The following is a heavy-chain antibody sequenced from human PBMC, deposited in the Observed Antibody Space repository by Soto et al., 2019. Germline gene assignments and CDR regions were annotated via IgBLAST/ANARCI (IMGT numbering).Heavy chain of an antibody. CDR2: ISAYNGNT. D-gene: IGHD2-21*02. CDR1: GYTFNSQG. CDR3: ATDLSCRGDPGCPGIDV. J-gene: IGHJ6*01. Sequence: ASVRVSCKASGYTFNSQGIRWVRQAPLRVLEWIVRISAYNGNTNYAQKFRGRVTMTTDTSTSTAYMALRSLRSDETYVYYCATDLSCRGDPGCPGIDVWGQGTKVTVSS. V-gene: IGHV1-18*01.